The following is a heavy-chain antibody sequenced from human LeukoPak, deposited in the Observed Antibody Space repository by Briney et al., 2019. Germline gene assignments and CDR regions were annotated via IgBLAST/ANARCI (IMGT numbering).Heavy chain of an antibody. CDR1: GFTFSSYS. J-gene: IGHJ4*02. V-gene: IGHV4-34*01. Sequence: PGGSLRLSCAASGFTFSSYSMNWVRQAPGEGLEWVAEINHSGSTNYNPSLKSRVTISVDTSKNQFSLKLSSVTAADTAVYYCARRRWSDDELVGYYWGQGTLVTVSS. D-gene: IGHD2-15*01. CDR3: ARRRWSDDELVGYY. CDR2: INHSGST.